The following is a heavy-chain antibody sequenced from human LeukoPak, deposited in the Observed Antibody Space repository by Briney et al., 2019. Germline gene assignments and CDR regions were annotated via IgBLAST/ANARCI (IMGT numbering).Heavy chain of an antibody. Sequence: GESLRISRKGSGYSFSSYWINWVRQMPGKGLEWMGRIDPSDSYTNYNPSFQGHVTISADKSISTAYLQWSSLKASDTAIYYCARHTISDYWGQGTQVTVSS. D-gene: IGHD3-10*01. V-gene: IGHV5-10-1*01. CDR1: GYSFSSYW. CDR3: ARHTISDY. J-gene: IGHJ4*02. CDR2: IDPSDSYT.